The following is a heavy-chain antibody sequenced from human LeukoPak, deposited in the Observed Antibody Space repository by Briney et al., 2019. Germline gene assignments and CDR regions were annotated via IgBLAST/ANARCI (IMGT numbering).Heavy chain of an antibody. CDR3: ASKGPRIAVAAEIPFDY. CDR2: IYHSGST. V-gene: IGHV4-38-2*01. CDR1: GYSISSGYY. D-gene: IGHD6-19*01. Sequence: SETLSLTCAVSGYSISSGYYWGWIRQPPGKGLEWIGSIYHSGSTYYNPSLKSRVTISVDTSKNQFSLKLSSVTAAATAVYYCASKGPRIAVAAEIPFDYWGQGTLVTVSS. J-gene: IGHJ4*02.